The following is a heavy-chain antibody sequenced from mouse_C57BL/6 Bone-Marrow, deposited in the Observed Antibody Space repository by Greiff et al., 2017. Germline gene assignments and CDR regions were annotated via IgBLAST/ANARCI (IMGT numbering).Heavy chain of an antibody. V-gene: IGHV14-4*01. CDR3: TTYLYGSSFDY. J-gene: IGHJ2*01. CDR1: GFNIKDDY. Sequence: DVQLQESGAELVRPGASVKLSCTASGFNIKDDYMHWVKQRPEQGLEWIGWIDPENGDTEYASKFQGKATITADTSSNTAYLQLSSLTSEDTAVYYCTTYLYGSSFDYWGQGTTLTVSS. D-gene: IGHD1-1*01. CDR2: IDPENGDT.